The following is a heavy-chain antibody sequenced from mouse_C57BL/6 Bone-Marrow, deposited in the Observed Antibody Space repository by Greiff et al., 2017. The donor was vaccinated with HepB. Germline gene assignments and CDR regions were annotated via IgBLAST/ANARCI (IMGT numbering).Heavy chain of an antibody. D-gene: IGHD1-1*01. CDR3: ASLHYYGSRGYAMDY. CDR2: ISSGSSTI. V-gene: IGHV5-17*01. Sequence: EVKVVESGGGLVKPGGSLKLSCAASGFTFSDYGMHWVRQAPEKGLEWVAYISSGSSTIYYADTVKGRFTISRDNAKNTLFLQMTSLRSEDTAMYYCASLHYYGSRGYAMDYWGQGTSVTVSS. J-gene: IGHJ4*01. CDR1: GFTFSDYG.